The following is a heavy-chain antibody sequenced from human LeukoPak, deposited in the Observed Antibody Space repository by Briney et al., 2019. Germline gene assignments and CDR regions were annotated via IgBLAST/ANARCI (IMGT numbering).Heavy chain of an antibody. CDR2: INHSGST. J-gene: IGHJ4*02. CDR3: ARVRGWPEGTDY. CDR1: GGSISSSGSY. Sequence: SETLSLTCTVSGGSISSSGSYWGWIRQPPGKGLEWIGEINHSGSTNYNPSLKSRVTISVDTSKNQFSLKLSSVTAADTAVYYCARVRGWPEGTDYWGQGTLVTVSS. D-gene: IGHD6-19*01. V-gene: IGHV4-39*07.